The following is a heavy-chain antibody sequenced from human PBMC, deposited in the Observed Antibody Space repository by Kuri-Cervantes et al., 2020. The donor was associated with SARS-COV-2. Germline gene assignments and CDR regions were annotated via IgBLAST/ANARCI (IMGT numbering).Heavy chain of an antibody. V-gene: IGHV4-34*01. D-gene: IGHD3-3*01. CDR1: GESFSGYY. J-gene: IGHJ6*03. CDR3: ARSIGTYYDFWSGYPPSYYYYYMDV. CDR2: VNHRGST. Sequence: SETLSLTCAFYGESFSGYYWNWIRQSPGKGLEWIGEVNHRGSTNYNPSLKSRVTISVDTSKNQFSLKLSSVTAADTAVYYCARSIGTYYDFWSGYPPSYYYYYMDVWGKGTTVTDSS.